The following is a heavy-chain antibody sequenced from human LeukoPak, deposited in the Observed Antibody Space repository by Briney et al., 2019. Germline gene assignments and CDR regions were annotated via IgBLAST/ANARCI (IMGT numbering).Heavy chain of an antibody. CDR3: ARNRWEQLVLNFYYYVDV. J-gene: IGHJ6*03. CDR2: INHSGST. Sequence: SETLSLTCAVYGGSFSGYYWSWIRQPPGKGLEWIGEINHSGSTNYNPSLKSRVTISVDTSKNQFSLKLSSVTAADTAVYYCARNRWEQLVLNFYYYVDVWGKGTTVTVSS. CDR1: GGSFSGYY. D-gene: IGHD6-13*01. V-gene: IGHV4-34*01.